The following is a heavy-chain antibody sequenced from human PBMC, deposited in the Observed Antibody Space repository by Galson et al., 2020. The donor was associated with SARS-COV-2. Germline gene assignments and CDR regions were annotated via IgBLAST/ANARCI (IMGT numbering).Heavy chain of an antibody. CDR1: GGPINSGGYS. CDR3: ARGSARGLFDY. Sequence: SETLSLTCAVSGGPINSGGYSWRWIRRPPGKGLEWIGHIYQSGGTSYNPSLKSRVTMSLDSSKNQFSLKLNSVTAADTAVYYCARGSARGLFDYWGQGTLVTFS. CDR2: IYQSGGT. J-gene: IGHJ4*02. V-gene: IGHV4-30-2*01.